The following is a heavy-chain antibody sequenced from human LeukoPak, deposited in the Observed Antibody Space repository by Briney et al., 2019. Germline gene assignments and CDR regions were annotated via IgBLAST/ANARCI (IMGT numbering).Heavy chain of an antibody. CDR1: GYTLTELS. D-gene: IGHD3-22*01. J-gene: IGHJ3*02. CDR2: FDPEDGET. CDR3: ATNWDSSGYYPHDAFDI. Sequence: ASVKVSCKVSGYTLTELSMHWVRQAPGKGLEWMGGFDPEDGETIYAQKFQGRVTMTEDTSTDTAYMELSSLRSEGTAVYYCATNWDSSGYYPHDAFDIWGQGTMVTVSS. V-gene: IGHV1-24*01.